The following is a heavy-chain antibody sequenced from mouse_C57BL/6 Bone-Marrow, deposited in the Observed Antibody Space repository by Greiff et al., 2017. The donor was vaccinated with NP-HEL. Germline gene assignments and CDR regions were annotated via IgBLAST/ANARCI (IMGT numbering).Heavy chain of an antibody. CDR1: GFTFTDYY. CDR3: ERSYSSVYAMDY. V-gene: IGHV7-3*01. Sequence: EVQLVESGGGLVQPGGSLSLSCAASGFTFTDYYMSWVRQPPGKALEWLGFIRNKANGYTTAYSASVQGRFTISRDNSQSILYMKLNALRAEDRATYYCERSYSSVYAMDYWGQGTSVTVSS. D-gene: IGHD2-5*01. CDR2: IRNKANGYTT. J-gene: IGHJ4*01.